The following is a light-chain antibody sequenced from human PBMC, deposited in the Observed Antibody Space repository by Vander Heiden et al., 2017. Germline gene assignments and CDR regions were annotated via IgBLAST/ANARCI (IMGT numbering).Light chain of an antibody. CDR2: WAS. Sequence: IVMTQSPDSLAVSLGARATITCKSSQGVLLSSNNKNYLAWYQQKPGQPPKLLIYWASTRQSGVPDRFSGSGSGTDFTLTISSLQAEDVAVYYCQQYYDSPLTFGGGTKVEIK. V-gene: IGKV4-1*01. CDR3: QQYYDSPLT. CDR1: QGVLLSSNNKNY. J-gene: IGKJ4*01.